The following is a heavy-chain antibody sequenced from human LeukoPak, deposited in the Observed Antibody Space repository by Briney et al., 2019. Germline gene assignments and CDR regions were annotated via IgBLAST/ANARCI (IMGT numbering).Heavy chain of an antibody. Sequence: SETLSLTCAVYGGSFSGYYWSWIRQPPGKGLEWMGEINHSGSTNYNPSLKSRVTISVDTSKNQFSLKLSSVTAADTAVYYCAGYSSGWLFDYWGQGTLVTVSS. V-gene: IGHV4-34*01. CDR3: AGYSSGWLFDY. CDR2: INHSGST. J-gene: IGHJ4*02. D-gene: IGHD6-19*01. CDR1: GGSFSGYY.